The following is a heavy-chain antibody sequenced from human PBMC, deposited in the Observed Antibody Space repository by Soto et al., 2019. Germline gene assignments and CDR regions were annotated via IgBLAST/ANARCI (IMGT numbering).Heavy chain of an antibody. V-gene: IGHV5-51*01. D-gene: IGHD3-22*01. CDR1: GYRFSSYW. CDR3: ARGRYYDSSGYYSGHYGMDV. Sequence: PGESLKISCKASGYRFSSYWIGWERQMPGKGLEWMGIIYPGDSDISYSPSFQGQVTLSADKSISTAYLQWNSLKASDTAMYYWARGRYYDSSGYYSGHYGMDVWGQGTTVTVSS. J-gene: IGHJ6*02. CDR2: IYPGDSDI.